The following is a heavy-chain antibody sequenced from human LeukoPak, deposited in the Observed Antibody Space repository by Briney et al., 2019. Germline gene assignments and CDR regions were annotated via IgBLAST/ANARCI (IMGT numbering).Heavy chain of an antibody. V-gene: IGHV1-8*01. CDR1: GYTFTSYD. D-gene: IGHD6-6*01. J-gene: IGHJ4*02. Sequence: ASVKVSCKASGYTFTSYDINWVRQAPGQGLEWMGWMNPNSGNTGYAQKFQGRVTMTRNTSISTAYMELSSLRSEDTAVYYCALLIAARGGSDYWGQGTLVTVSS. CDR3: ALLIAARGGSDY. CDR2: MNPNSGNT.